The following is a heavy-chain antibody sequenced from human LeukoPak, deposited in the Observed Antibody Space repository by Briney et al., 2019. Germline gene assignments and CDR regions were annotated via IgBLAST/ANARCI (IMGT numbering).Heavy chain of an antibody. Sequence: GASVKVSCKASGYTFTSYGISWVRQAPGQGLEWMGRIIPILGIANYAQKFQGRVTITADKSTSTAYMELSSLRSEDTAVYYCASRLPHYYDSSGYNYWGQGTLVTVSS. CDR1: GYTFTSYG. D-gene: IGHD3-22*01. CDR3: ASRLPHYYDSSGYNY. J-gene: IGHJ4*02. CDR2: IIPILGIA. V-gene: IGHV1-69*04.